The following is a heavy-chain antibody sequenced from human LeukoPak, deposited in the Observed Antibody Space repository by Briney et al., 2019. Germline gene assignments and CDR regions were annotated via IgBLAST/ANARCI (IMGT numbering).Heavy chain of an antibody. CDR3: ARQADGTMVGY. V-gene: IGHV4-39*01. CDR1: GGSISSSSYY. Sequence: TSETLSLTCTVSGGSISSSSYYWGWIRQPPGKGLEWIGSIYYSGSTYYNPSLKSRVTISVDTSKNQFSLKLSSVTAADTAVYYCARQADGTMVGYWGQGTLVTVSS. D-gene: IGHD4/OR15-4a*01. CDR2: IYYSGST. J-gene: IGHJ4*02.